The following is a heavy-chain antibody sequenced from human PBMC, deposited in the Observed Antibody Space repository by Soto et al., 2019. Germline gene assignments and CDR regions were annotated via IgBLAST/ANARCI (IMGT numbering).Heavy chain of an antibody. CDR1: GYTFTSYG. J-gene: IGHJ4*02. CDR3: ARKDYYDSSGYRRDFDY. Sequence: ASVKVSCRASGYTFTSYGISWVRQAPGQGLEWMGWISAYNGNTNYAQKLQGRVTMTTDTSTSTAYMELRSLRSDDTAVYYCARKDYYDSSGYRRDFDYWGQGTLVTVSS. D-gene: IGHD3-22*01. CDR2: ISAYNGNT. V-gene: IGHV1-18*01.